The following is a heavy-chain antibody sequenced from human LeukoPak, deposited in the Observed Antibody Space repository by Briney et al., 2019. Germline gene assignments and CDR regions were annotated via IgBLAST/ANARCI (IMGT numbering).Heavy chain of an antibody. J-gene: IGHJ5*02. D-gene: IGHD4-17*01. CDR1: GGTFNNSA. CDR2: IMPLFGTA. CDR3: ARDVHGDYGSGWFDP. V-gene: IGHV1-69*05. Sequence: SVKVSCKTSGGTFNNSAISWVRQAPGQGLEWLGGIMPLFGTAVYAQKFQGRVTITKDESKRTVYLELTSLTSDDTAVYYCARDVHGDYGSGWFDPWGQGTLVSVSS.